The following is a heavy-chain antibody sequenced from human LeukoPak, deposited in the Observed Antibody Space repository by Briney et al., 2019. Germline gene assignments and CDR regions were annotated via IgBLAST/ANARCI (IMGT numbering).Heavy chain of an antibody. CDR1: GFTFSSYG. V-gene: IGHV3-66*01. Sequence: PGGSLRLSCAASGFTFSSYGMHWVRQAPGKGLEWVSVVYMGGTTYYADSVKGRFTISRDSTKNTIYLQMNNLRAEDTAVYYCARGLLRDGYTYTYSFDYWGQGALVTVSS. J-gene: IGHJ4*02. CDR3: ARGLLRDGYTYTYSFDY. D-gene: IGHD5-18*01. CDR2: VYMGGTT.